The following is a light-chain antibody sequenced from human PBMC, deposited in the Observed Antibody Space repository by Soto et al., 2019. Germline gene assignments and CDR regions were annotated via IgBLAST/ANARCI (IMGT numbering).Light chain of an antibody. CDR2: LGS. CDR1: QSLLHNNGYNY. Sequence: DIVMTQSPLSLPVTPGEPASISCRSSQSLLHNNGYNYLDWYLQKPGQSPQLLIYLGSNRASGVPDRFSGSGSDTDFTLKISRVEAEDVGVYYCMQALQTPPTFGQGTKVEIQ. V-gene: IGKV2-28*01. J-gene: IGKJ1*01. CDR3: MQALQTPPT.